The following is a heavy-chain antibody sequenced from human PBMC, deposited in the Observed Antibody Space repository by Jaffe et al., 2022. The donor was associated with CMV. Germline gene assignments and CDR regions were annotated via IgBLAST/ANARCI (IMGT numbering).Heavy chain of an antibody. V-gene: IGHV1-58*01. Sequence: QMQLVQSGPEVKKPGTSVKVSCKASGFTFTSSAVQWVRQARGQRLEWIGWIVVGSGNTNYAQKFQERVTITRDMSTSTAYMELSSLRSEDTAVYYCAAPYTSYYYYGMDVWGQGTTVTVSS. CDR2: IVVGSGNT. J-gene: IGHJ6*02. CDR3: AAPYTSYYYYGMDV. CDR1: GFTFTSSA.